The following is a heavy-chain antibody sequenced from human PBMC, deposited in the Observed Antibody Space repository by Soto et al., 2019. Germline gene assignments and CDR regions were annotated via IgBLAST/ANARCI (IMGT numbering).Heavy chain of an antibody. CDR2: ISYDGSDL. J-gene: IGHJ6*02. Sequence: QVQLVESGGGVVQPGKSLRLSCTASGFVFLNYAFHWVRQAPGKGLEWVAVISYDGSDLFYADSVKGRFTISRDNSRDTLYLQMNSLRADDTAVYYCARVGNYGDSPYYNYATDVWGQGTTVIVSS. CDR1: GFVFLNYA. CDR3: ARVGNYGDSPYYNYATDV. V-gene: IGHV3-30-3*01. D-gene: IGHD4-17*01.